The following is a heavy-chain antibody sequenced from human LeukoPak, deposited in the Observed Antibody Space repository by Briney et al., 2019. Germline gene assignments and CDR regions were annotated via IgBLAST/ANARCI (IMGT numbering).Heavy chain of an antibody. Sequence: SSGSTIYYAASVKRRFTISRDNAKNSLYLQMNSLRAEDTAVYYCARDCSSTSCYHDAFDIWGQGTMVTVSS. J-gene: IGHJ3*02. D-gene: IGHD2-2*01. CDR3: ARDCSSTSCYHDAFDI. CDR2: SSGSTI. V-gene: IGHV3-11*01.